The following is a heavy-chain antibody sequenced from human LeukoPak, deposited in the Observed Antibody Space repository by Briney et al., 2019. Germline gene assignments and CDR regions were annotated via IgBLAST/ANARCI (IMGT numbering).Heavy chain of an antibody. CDR2: INHSGST. V-gene: IGHV4-34*01. D-gene: IGHD5-18*01. CDR1: GGSFSGYY. J-gene: IGHJ5*02. CDR3: ARGRVAAMVPWFDP. Sequence: KPSETLSLTCAVYGGSFSGYYWSWIRQPPGKGLEWIGEINHSGSTNYNPSLKSRVTISVDTSKNQFSLKLSSVTAADTAVYYCARGRVAAMVPWFDPWGQGTRVRV.